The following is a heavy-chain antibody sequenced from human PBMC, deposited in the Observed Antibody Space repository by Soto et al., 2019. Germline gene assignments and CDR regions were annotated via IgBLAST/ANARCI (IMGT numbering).Heavy chain of an antibody. CDR2: ISYDGSNK. V-gene: IGHV3-30-3*01. D-gene: IGHD5-18*01. CDR1: GFTFSSYA. J-gene: IGHJ4*02. CDR3: ARGKETAMVQSDTWHFDY. Sequence: ESGGGVVQPGRSLRLSCAASGFTFSSYAMHWVRQAPGKGLEWVAVISYDGSNKYYADSVKGRFTISRDNSKNTLYLQMNSLRAEDTAVYYCARGKETAMVQSDTWHFDYWGQGTLVTVSS.